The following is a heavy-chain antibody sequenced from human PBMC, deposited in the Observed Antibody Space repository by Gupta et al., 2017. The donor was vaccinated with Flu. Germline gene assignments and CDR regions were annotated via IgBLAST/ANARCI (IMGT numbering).Heavy chain of an antibody. D-gene: IGHD6-13*01. V-gene: IGHV4-34*01. Sequence: QVQLQQWGAGLLTPSETLSLTCAVYGGSFSGYYWSWIRQPPGKGLEWIGEINHSGSTNYNPSLKSRVTISVDTSKNQFSLKLSSVTAADTAVYYCARGRIAAAGTAYYYYGMDVWGQGTTVTVSS. J-gene: IGHJ6*02. CDR3: ARGRIAAAGTAYYYYGMDV. CDR2: INHSGST. CDR1: GGSFSGYY.